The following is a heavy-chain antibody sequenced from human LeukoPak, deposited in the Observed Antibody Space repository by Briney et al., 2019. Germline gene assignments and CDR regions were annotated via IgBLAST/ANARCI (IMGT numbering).Heavy chain of an antibody. CDR3: TSENDVLRFLEWLLPTDY. CDR2: IRSKAYGGTT. J-gene: IGHJ4*02. Sequence: PGGSLRLSCTASGFTFGDYAMSWVRQAPGKGLERVGFIRSKAYGGTTEYAASVKGRFTISRDDSKSIAYLQMNSLKTEDTAVYYCTSENDVLRFLEWLLPTDYWGQGTLVTVSS. CDR1: GFTFGDYA. D-gene: IGHD3-3*01. V-gene: IGHV3-49*04.